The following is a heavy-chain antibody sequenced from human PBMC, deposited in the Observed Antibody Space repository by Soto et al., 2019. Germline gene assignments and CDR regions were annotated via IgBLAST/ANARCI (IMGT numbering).Heavy chain of an antibody. V-gene: IGHV4-59*08. CDR3: ARLWTTVANDY. CDR2: IYYSGST. Sequence: PSETLSLTCTVSGGSISGNYWTWIRQPPGKGLEWIGYIYYSGSTNYNPSLKSRVTISIDTSKNQFSLKLSSVTAADTAVYYCARLWTTVANDYRAQRTPVTVSS. J-gene: IGHJ4*02. CDR1: GGSISGNY. D-gene: IGHD4-17*01.